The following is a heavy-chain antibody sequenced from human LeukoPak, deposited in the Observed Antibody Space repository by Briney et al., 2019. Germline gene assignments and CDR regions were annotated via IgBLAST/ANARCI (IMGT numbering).Heavy chain of an antibody. J-gene: IGHJ4*02. CDR1: GGSISSYY. Sequence: PSETLSLTCTVSGGSISSYYWSWIRQPPGKGLAWIGYIYYSGSTNYNPSLKSRVTISVDTPKNQFSLKLSSVTAADTAVYYCAGGRGLRFPFDYWGQGTLVTVSS. V-gene: IGHV4-59*01. CDR2: IYYSGST. D-gene: IGHD5-12*01. CDR3: AGGRGLRFPFDY.